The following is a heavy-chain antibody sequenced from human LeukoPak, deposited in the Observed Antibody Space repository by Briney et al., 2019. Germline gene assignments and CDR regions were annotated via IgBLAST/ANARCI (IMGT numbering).Heavy chain of an antibody. V-gene: IGHV1-2*06. CDR3: ARGLRRYCSSTSCYREDNWFDP. J-gene: IGHJ5*02. D-gene: IGHD2-2*02. CDR1: GYTFTGYY. Sequence: ASVKVSFKASGYTFTGYYMHWVRQAPGQGLEWMGRINPNSGGTNYAQKFQGRVTMTRDTSISTAYMELSRLRSDDTAVYYCARGLRRYCSSTSCYREDNWFDPWGQGTLVTVSS. CDR2: INPNSGGT.